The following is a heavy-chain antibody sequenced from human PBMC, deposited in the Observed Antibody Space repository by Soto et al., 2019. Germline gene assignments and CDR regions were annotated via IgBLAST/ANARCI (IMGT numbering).Heavy chain of an antibody. D-gene: IGHD2-15*01. J-gene: IGHJ4*02. Sequence: QVQLVESGGGVVQPGRSLRLSCAASGFTFSSYGMHWVRQAPGKGLEWVAVIWYDGSNKYYADSVKGRFTISRDNSKNTLYLQMNSLRAEDTAVYYCARATEYCSGGSCYSPLGYWGQGTLVTVSS. V-gene: IGHV3-33*01. CDR3: ARATEYCSGGSCYSPLGY. CDR2: IWYDGSNK. CDR1: GFTFSSYG.